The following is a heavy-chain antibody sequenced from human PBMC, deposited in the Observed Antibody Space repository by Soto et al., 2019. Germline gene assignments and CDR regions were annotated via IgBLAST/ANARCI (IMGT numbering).Heavy chain of an antibody. J-gene: IGHJ4*02. Sequence: GGSLRLSCTASGFTFGDYAMSWVRQAPGKGLEWVGFIGSKAYGGTTEYAASVKGRFTISRDDSKSIAYLQMNSLKTEDTAVYYCTRNGYSSSWYSYYFDYWGQGTLVTVSS. V-gene: IGHV3-49*04. CDR2: IGSKAYGGTT. D-gene: IGHD6-13*01. CDR1: GFTFGDYA. CDR3: TRNGYSSSWYSYYFDY.